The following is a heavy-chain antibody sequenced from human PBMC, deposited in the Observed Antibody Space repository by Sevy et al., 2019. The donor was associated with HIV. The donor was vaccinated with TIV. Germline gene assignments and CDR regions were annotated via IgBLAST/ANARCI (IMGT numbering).Heavy chain of an antibody. V-gene: IGHV3-49*04. CDR3: TRWKGAQSIFDY. CDR1: IPLGCFC. CDR2: LKSKGYGGTV. D-gene: IGHD1-1*01. J-gene: IGHJ4*02. Sequence: GALGLSCYSFGIPLGCFCNGWGPPAPREGAGGGGFLKSKGYGGTVGQARSVKGRFTISRDDSKSIAYLQMNDLNTGDTGVYYCTRWKGAQSIFDYWGQGALVTVSS.